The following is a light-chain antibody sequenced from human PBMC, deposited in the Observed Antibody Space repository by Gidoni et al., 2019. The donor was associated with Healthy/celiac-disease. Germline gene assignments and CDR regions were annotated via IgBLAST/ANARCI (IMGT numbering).Light chain of an antibody. CDR2: DAS. CDR1: QSVRSY. J-gene: IGKJ3*01. Sequence: EIVLTQSPATLSLSPGDRATRYCRASQSVRSYLAWYQQKPGQAPRLLIYDASNRATGIPARFSGSGSGTDFTLTISSLEPEDFAVYYCQQRSNWPLTFGPGTKVDIK. CDR3: QQRSNWPLT. V-gene: IGKV3-11*01.